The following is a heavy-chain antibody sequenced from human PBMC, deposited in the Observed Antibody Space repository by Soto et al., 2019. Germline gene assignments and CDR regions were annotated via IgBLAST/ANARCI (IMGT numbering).Heavy chain of an antibody. Sequence: PGGSLRLSCGASGFTFSNYAMHWARQAPGKGLEWLALMSHDGSNIQYADSVKGRFAVSRDNSKSTLYLQMNNLRTDDTALYFCARDGGGGGRYSSYEYWGQGTPVTVSS. D-gene: IGHD3-10*01. CDR1: GFTFSNYA. V-gene: IGHV3-30*09. CDR2: MSHDGSNI. J-gene: IGHJ4*01. CDR3: ARDGGGGGRYSSYEY.